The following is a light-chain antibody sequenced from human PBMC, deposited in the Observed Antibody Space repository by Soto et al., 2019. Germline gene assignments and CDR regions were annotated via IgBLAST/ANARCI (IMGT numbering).Light chain of an antibody. CDR1: QGISSY. J-gene: IGKJ1*01. CDR2: AAS. CDR3: QQSYSTPRT. Sequence: IQLTQSPSSLSASVGDRVTITCRASQGISSYLAWYQQKPGKAPKLLIYAASSLQSGVSSRFSGSGSGTDFTLTISSLQPEDFATYYCQQSYSTPRTFGQGTKVDIK. V-gene: IGKV1-39*01.